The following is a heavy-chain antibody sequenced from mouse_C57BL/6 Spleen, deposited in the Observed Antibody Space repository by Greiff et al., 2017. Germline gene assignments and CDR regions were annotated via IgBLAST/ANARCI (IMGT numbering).Heavy chain of an antibody. CDR1: GYTFTDYE. Sequence: QVQLKQSGAELVRPGASVTLSCKASGYTFTDYEMHWVKQTPVHGLEWIGAIDPETGGTAYNQKFKGKAILTADKSSSTAYMELRSLTSEDSAVYYCTRWSSGRYFDYWGQGTTLPVSS. CDR3: TRWSSGRYFDY. D-gene: IGHD3-2*02. V-gene: IGHV1-15*01. CDR2: IDPETGGT. J-gene: IGHJ2*01.